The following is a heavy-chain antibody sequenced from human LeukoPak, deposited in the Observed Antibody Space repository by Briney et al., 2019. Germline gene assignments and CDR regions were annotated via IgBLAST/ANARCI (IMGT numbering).Heavy chain of an antibody. V-gene: IGHV3-21*01. CDR3: ARDPTVAEAW. D-gene: IGHD6-13*01. Sequence: GGSLRLSCTASGFTLSSYSMTWVRQAPGKGLEWVSSISSGGSYIYCADSVKGRFTTSRDNARNSLYLQVNSLRAEDTAVCYCARDPTVAEAWWGQGTQVTVSS. CDR2: ISSGGSYI. J-gene: IGHJ4*02. CDR1: GFTLSSYS.